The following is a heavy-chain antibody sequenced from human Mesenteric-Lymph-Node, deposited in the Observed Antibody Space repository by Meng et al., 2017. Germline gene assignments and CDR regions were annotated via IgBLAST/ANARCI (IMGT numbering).Heavy chain of an antibody. CDR3: ATEILKGYRYRGYSFDI. CDR2: INPKNGGT. J-gene: IGHJ3*02. CDR1: GYSFNDYY. V-gene: IGHV1-2*06. D-gene: IGHD5-18*01. Sequence: ASVKVSCKASGYSFNDYYIHWVRQAPGQGLEWLGRINPKNGGTYYAETVQGRVTITRDTSIATAYMELSRLRSDDTAVYYCATEILKGYRYRGYSFDIWGQGTMVTVSS.